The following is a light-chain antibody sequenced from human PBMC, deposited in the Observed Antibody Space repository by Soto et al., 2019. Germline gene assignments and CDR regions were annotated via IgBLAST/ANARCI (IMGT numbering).Light chain of an antibody. Sequence: DIQMTQSPSSLSASVRDRVTITCQASQDISNYLNWYQHKPGKAPKLLICDASNLEPGVPSRFSGSGSGTDFTFSISSLQPEDIATYYCQQYANLPFTFGPGTKVEI. CDR2: DAS. CDR1: QDISNY. CDR3: QQYANLPFT. V-gene: IGKV1-33*01. J-gene: IGKJ3*01.